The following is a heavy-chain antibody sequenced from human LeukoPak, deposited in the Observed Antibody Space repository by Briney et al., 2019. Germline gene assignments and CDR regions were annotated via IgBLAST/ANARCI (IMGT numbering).Heavy chain of an antibody. D-gene: IGHD3-9*01. CDR3: ASGEKFDDAFDI. Sequence: GGSLRLSCAASGFTFSNFWMHWVRRAPGKGLVWVALIYGDGSFTRYADSVKGRFTISRDNSKNMLYLQMNSLRAEDTAVYYCASGEKFDDAFDIWGQGTMVTVSS. V-gene: IGHV3-74*01. CDR1: GFTFSNFW. CDR2: IYGDGSFT. J-gene: IGHJ3*02.